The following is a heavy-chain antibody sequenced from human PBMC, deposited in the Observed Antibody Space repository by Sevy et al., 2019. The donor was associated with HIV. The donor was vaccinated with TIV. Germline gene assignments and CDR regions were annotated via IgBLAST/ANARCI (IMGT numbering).Heavy chain of an antibody. CDR3: ATTKDYYDSSGYPFDY. V-gene: IGHV1-24*01. CDR2: FDPEDGKT. CDR1: GHTLSEFA. D-gene: IGHD3-22*01. Sequence: ASVKVSCKVSGHTLSEFAMHWVRQAPRKGLEWIGTFDPEDGKTLHAQKFQGRVTMTEDTSTDTAYMEVNNLRSEDTAVYYCATTKDYYDSSGYPFDYWGQGTLVTVSS. J-gene: IGHJ4*02.